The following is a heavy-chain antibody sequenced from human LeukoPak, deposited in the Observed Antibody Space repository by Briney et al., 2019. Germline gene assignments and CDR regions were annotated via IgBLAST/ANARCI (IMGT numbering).Heavy chain of an antibody. J-gene: IGHJ4*02. CDR3: AKPFGRTGTTSYYFDY. V-gene: IGHV3-23*01. CDR2: ISGSGGST. Sequence: TGGSLRLSCAASGFTFSSYAMSWVRQAPGKGLEWVSAISGSGGSTYYADSVKGRFTISRDNSKNTLYLQMNSLRAEDTAVYYCAKPFGRTGTTSYYFDYWGQGTLATVSS. CDR1: GFTFSSYA. D-gene: IGHD1-1*01.